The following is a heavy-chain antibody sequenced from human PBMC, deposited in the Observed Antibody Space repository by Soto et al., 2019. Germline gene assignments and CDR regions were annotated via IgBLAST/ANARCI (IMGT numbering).Heavy chain of an antibody. CDR1: GFTFDDYA. D-gene: IGHD4-17*01. V-gene: IGHV3-9*01. Sequence: EVQLVESGGGLVQPGRSLRLSCAASGFTFDDYAMHWVRQGPGKGLEWVSSISWNSGNLGYAESVKGRFTISRDNAKNSLYLQMNSLRGEDTALYYCAKGASTTVFAFNDYWGQGPLVTVSS. J-gene: IGHJ4*02. CDR2: ISWNSGNL. CDR3: AKGASTTVFAFNDY.